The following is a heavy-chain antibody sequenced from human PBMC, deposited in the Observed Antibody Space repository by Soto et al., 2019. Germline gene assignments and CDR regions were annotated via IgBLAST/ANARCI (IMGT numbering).Heavy chain of an antibody. CDR1: GGSMSSSTYY. Sequence: QVPLQESGPGLVKPSETLSLNCTVVGGSMSSSTYYWGWIRQPPGKGLEWIGGMDYSGRAYYNPSVKSRVTISVDTSKNRFALRLSSVTAADTAVYYCARRKRITVLGVAPIRGIFDFWGQGDLFTVSS. V-gene: IGHV4-39*01. D-gene: IGHD3-3*01. J-gene: IGHJ4*02. CDR2: MDYSGRA. CDR3: ARRKRITVLGVAPIRGIFDF.